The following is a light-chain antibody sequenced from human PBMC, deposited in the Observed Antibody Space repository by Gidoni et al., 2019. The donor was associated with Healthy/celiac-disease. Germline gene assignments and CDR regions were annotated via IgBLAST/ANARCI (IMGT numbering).Light chain of an antibody. CDR1: SSNIGAGYD. CDR3: QSYDSSLSGSV. CDR2: GNS. Sequence: QSVLTQPPSVSGAPGQRVTISCTESSSNIGAGYDVHWYQQLPGTAPKLLIYGNSNRPSGVPDRFSGSKSDTSASLAITGLQAEDEADYYCQSYDSSLSGSVFGGGTKLTVL. J-gene: IGLJ3*02. V-gene: IGLV1-40*01.